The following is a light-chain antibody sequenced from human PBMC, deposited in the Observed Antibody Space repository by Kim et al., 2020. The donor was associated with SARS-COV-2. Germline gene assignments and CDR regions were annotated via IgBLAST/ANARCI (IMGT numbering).Light chain of an antibody. CDR1: SLRSYY. CDR3: NFREIGGNQVV. Sequence: SSELTQDSAVSAALGQTVRITCQGDSLRSYYATWYQQKPGQAPVPDTYDKNNWSSGIPARFPGSSFGNTASLTITGAQAGDEGVYYCNFREIGGNQVVFG. J-gene: IGLJ2*01. V-gene: IGLV3-19*01. CDR2: DKN.